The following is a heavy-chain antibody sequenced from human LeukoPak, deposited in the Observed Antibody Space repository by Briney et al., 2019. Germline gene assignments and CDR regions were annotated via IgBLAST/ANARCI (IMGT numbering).Heavy chain of an antibody. J-gene: IGHJ4*02. Sequence: GGSLRLSCAASGFTFSDYYMSWIRQAPGKGLEWVSYISSSGSTIYYADSVKGRFTISRDNSKNTLYLQMNSLRAEDTAVYYCARDGDDSSGYYPDYWGQGTLVTVSS. CDR3: ARDGDDSSGYYPDY. CDR1: GFTFSDYY. D-gene: IGHD3-22*01. V-gene: IGHV3-11*04. CDR2: ISSSGSTI.